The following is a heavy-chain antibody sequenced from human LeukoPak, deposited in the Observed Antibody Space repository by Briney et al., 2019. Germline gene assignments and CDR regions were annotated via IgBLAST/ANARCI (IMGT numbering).Heavy chain of an antibody. CDR3: ARGSRVVPAAQSYYYYGMDV. D-gene: IGHD2-2*01. CDR1: GGTFSSYA. Sequence: GASVKVSCKASGGTFSSYAISWVRQAPGQGLEWMGRIIPILGIANYAQKFQCRVTITADKSTSTAYMELSSLRSEDTAVYYCARGSRVVPAAQSYYYYGMDVWGQGTTVTVSS. V-gene: IGHV1-69*04. J-gene: IGHJ6*02. CDR2: IIPILGIA.